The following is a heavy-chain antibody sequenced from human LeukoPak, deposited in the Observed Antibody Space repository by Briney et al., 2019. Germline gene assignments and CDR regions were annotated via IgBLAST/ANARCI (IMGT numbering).Heavy chain of an antibody. CDR1: GYTFTGYY. J-gene: IGHJ4*02. D-gene: IGHD1-26*01. Sequence: ASVTVSCKASGYTFTGYYMHWVRQAPGQGLEWMGWINPNSGGTNYAQKFQGRVTMTRDTSISTVYMELSSLRSEDTAVYYCAREGSGSYDFDYWGQGTLVTVSS. CDR2: INPNSGGT. V-gene: IGHV1-2*02. CDR3: AREGSGSYDFDY.